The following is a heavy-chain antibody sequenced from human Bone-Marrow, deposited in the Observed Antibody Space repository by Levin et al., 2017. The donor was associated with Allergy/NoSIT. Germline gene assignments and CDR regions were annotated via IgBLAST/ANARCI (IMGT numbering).Heavy chain of an antibody. CDR1: GGTFSSYA. V-gene: IGHV1-69*13. J-gene: IGHJ6*03. Sequence: SVKVSCKASGGTFSSYAISWVRQAPGQGLEWMGGIIPIFGTANYAQKFQGRVTITADESTSTAYMELSSLRSEDTAVYYCAILPGIAAAGPYYYYYYMDVWGKGTTVTVSS. CDR3: AILPGIAAAGPYYYYYYMDV. D-gene: IGHD6-13*01. CDR2: IIPIFGTA.